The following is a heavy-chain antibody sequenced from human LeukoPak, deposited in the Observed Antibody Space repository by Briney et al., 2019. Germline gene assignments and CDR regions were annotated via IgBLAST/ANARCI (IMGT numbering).Heavy chain of an antibody. J-gene: IGHJ4*02. CDR1: GFTFSSYA. CDR3: AKGSGLTGTFFDY. CDR2: ISGSGGST. D-gene: IGHD7-27*01. V-gene: IGHV3-23*01. Sequence: GGSLRLSCAASGFTFSSYAMSWVRQAPGRGLEWVSTISGSGGSTYYADSVKGRFTISRDNSKNTLYLQMNSLRAEDTAVYYCAKGSGLTGTFFDYWGQGTLVTVSS.